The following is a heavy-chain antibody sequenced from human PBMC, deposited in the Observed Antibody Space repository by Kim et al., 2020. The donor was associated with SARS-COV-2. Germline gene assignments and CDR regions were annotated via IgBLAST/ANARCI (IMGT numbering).Heavy chain of an antibody. J-gene: IGHJ3*01. CDR1: GFSFNKYA. D-gene: IGHD4-17*01. CDR3: ARQGDYCFDV. CDR2: ISYDASYK. Sequence: GGSLRLSCAASGFSFNKYAMHWVRQAPGKGLEWVAEISYDASYKHYLDSVKGRFTISRDNSKKTLSLQMNSLRTEDTAVYYCARQGDYCFDVWGQGTLV. V-gene: IGHV3-30-3*01.